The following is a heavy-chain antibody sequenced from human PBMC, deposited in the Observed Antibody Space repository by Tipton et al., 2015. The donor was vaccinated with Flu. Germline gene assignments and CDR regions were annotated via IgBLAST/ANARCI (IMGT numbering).Heavy chain of an antibody. CDR2: INHSGST. Sequence: GLVKPSETLSLTCAVYGGSFSGYYWSWIRQPPGKGLEWIGEINHSGSTNYNPSLKSRVTISVDTSKNQFSLKLSSVTAADTAVYYCARGNLFGYFDYWGQGTLVTVSS. D-gene: IGHD2-21*01. V-gene: IGHV4-34*01. CDR3: ARGNLFGYFDY. CDR1: GGSFSGYY. J-gene: IGHJ4*02.